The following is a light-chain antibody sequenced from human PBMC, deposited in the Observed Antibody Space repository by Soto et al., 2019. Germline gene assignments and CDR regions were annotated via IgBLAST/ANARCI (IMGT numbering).Light chain of an antibody. CDR2: DAS. V-gene: IGKV1-5*01. Sequence: VQMTQSPSSLSASVGDRVTITCRASQSISSYLNWYQQRPGKAPKLLIYDASSLESGVPSRVSGSGSGTELTLTISSLQPDDFATYYCQQYNTFWTFGPGTKVDIK. CDR3: QQYNTFWT. J-gene: IGKJ1*01. CDR1: QSISSY.